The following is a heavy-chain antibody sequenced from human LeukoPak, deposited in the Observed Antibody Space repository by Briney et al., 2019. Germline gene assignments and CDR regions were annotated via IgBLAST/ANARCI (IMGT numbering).Heavy chain of an antibody. J-gene: IGHJ4*02. D-gene: IGHD2-21*01. CDR2: IYPGDSDT. V-gene: IGHV5-51*01. CDR1: GYSFTTYW. CDR3: ARHAYCGGDCYSGVTDY. Sequence: GESLKISCQGSGYSFTTYWIGWVRQMPGKGLEWMGIIYPGDSDTRYSPSFQGQVTISADKSISTAYLQWSSLKASDTAMYYCARHAYCGGDCYSGVTDYWGQGTLVTVSS.